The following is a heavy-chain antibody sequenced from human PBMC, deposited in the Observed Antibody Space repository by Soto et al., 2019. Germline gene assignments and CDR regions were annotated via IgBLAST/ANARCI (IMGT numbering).Heavy chain of an antibody. V-gene: IGHV4-30-4*01. CDR1: GGPINSPDYY. D-gene: IGHD6-13*01. CDR2: LYFNRGT. J-gene: IGHJ5*02. CDR3: ARGISKYSSWYEPHTWFDA. Sequence: SETLSLTCNVSGGPINSPDYYWTWIRQSPGKGLEWIGYLYFNRGTQYNPSLRTPISMSLDTSKKHFSLKMRSETGADTAVYFCARGISKYSSWYEPHTWFDAWGQGALVTVSS.